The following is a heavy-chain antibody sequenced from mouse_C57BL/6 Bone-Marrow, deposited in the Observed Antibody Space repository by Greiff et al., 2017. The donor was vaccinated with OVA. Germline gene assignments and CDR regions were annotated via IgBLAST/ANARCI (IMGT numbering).Heavy chain of an antibody. Sequence: VMLVESGAELARPGASVKLSCKASGYTFTSYGISWVKQRTGQGLEWIGEIYPRSGNTYYNEKFKGKATLTADKSSSTAYMELRSLTSEDSAVYFCASPTTVVAPFDYWGQGTTLTVSS. CDR3: ASPTTVVAPFDY. CDR1: GYTFTSYG. CDR2: IYPRSGNT. D-gene: IGHD1-1*01. V-gene: IGHV1-81*01. J-gene: IGHJ2*01.